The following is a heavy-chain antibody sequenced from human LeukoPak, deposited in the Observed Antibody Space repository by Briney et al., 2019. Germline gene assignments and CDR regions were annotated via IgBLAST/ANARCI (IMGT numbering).Heavy chain of an antibody. CDR2: LYHTGST. D-gene: IGHD6-13*01. V-gene: IGHV4-38-2*02. CDR3: ARVETEGSSWYGVHYFDY. CDR1: GGSISSYY. J-gene: IGHJ4*02. Sequence: PSETLSLTCTVSGGSISSYYWSWIRQPPGKGLEWIGSLYHTGSTYYTPSLKSRVTISVDTSMNQFSLKLTSVTAADTAVYYCARVETEGSSWYGVHYFDYWGQGTQVTVSS.